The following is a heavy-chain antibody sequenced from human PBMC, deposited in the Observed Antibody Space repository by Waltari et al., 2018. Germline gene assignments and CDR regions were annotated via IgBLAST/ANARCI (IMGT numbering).Heavy chain of an antibody. CDR3: AREAPGVAGFDP. V-gene: IGHV1-69*01. CDR2: SIHIFGTA. Sequence: QVQLVQSGAEVKKPGSSVKVSCKASGGTFSSYAISWVRQAPGQGLEWMGGSIHIFGTANYAQKFQGRVTITADESTSTAYMELSSLRSEDTAVYYCAREAPGVAGFDPWGQGTLVTVSS. J-gene: IGHJ5*02. D-gene: IGHD2-15*01. CDR1: GGTFSSYA.